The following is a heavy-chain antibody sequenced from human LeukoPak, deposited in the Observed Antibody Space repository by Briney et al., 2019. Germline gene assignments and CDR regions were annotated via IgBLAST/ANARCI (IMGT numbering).Heavy chain of an antibody. CDR2: ISSSSSYT. CDR3: ARPGDGSGSYYDDY. Sequence: GGSLRLSCAASGFTFSDYYMSWIRQAPGKGLEWVSYISSSSSYTNYAGSVKGRFTISRDNAKNSLYLQMNSLRAEDTAVYYCARPGDGSGSYYDDYWGQGTLVTVSS. CDR1: GFTFSDYY. D-gene: IGHD3-10*01. J-gene: IGHJ4*02. V-gene: IGHV3-11*03.